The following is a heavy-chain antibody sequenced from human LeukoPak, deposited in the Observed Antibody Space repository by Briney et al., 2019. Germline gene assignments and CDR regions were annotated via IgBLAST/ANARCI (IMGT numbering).Heavy chain of an antibody. Sequence: SETLSLTCTVSGGPISSGDYYWSWIRQLPGEGLEWIGYIYYRGTTYYSPSLKSRVTISVDTSKNKFSLKLSSVTAADTAVYYCARVDDSGYGKFDPWGQGTLVSVSS. CDR1: GGPISSGDYY. V-gene: IGHV4-31*03. D-gene: IGHD5-12*01. CDR3: ARVDDSGYGKFDP. J-gene: IGHJ5*02. CDR2: IYYRGTT.